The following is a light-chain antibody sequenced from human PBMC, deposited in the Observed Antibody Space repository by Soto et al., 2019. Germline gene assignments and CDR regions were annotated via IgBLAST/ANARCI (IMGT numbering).Light chain of an antibody. J-gene: IGKJ5*01. CDR2: GAS. CDR1: QSVS. CDR3: QQYGSSPRT. Sequence: EIVLTQSPGTLSLSPGERATLFCGASQSVSLSWYQQKPGQAPRLLIFGASNRATGIPDRFSGSGSGTDFTLTISRLEPEDFALYYCQQYGSSPRTFDQGTRVEIK. V-gene: IGKV3-20*01.